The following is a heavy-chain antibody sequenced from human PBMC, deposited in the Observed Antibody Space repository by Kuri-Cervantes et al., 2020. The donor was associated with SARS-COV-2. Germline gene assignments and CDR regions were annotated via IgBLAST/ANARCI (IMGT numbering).Heavy chain of an antibody. D-gene: IGHD6-19*01. CDR3: ARIPYPKGAVAGTSDY. CDR2: ISSRSSYI. CDR1: GLTFSNYN. V-gene: IGHV3-21*01. J-gene: IGHJ4*02. Sequence: GESLKISCAASGLTFSNYNMNWVRQAPGEGLEWVSSISSRSSYIYYADSVKGRFTISRDNAKNSLYLQVNSLRAEDTAVYYCARIPYPKGAVAGTSDYWGQGTLVTVSS.